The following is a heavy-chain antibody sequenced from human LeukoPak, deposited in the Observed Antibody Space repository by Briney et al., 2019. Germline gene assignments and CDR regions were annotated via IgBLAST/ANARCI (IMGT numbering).Heavy chain of an antibody. D-gene: IGHD5-24*01. V-gene: IGHV4-59*01. CDR3: ARVGRYGYNLEYFDY. CDR1: GGSISSYY. J-gene: IGHJ4*02. Sequence: PSETLSLTCTVSGGSISSYYWSWLRQPPGKGREWVGYIYYSASTNYNPSLTSRATISLDTYKNQFSLTLSSVTAADTAVYYCARVGRYGYNLEYFDYWGQGTLVTVSS. CDR2: IYYSAST.